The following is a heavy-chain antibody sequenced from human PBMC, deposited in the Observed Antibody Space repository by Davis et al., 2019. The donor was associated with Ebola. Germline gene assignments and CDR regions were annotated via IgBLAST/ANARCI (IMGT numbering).Heavy chain of an antibody. V-gene: IGHV3-30-3*01. CDR2: ISYDGSNK. CDR3: ARETDYNTVTTGHYYYGMDV. CDR1: GFTFSSYA. D-gene: IGHD4-17*01. Sequence: GESLKISCAASGFTFSSYAMHWVRQAPGKGLEWVAVISYDGSNKYYADSVKGRFTISRDNSKNTLYLQMNSLRAEDTAVYYCARETDYNTVTTGHYYYGMDVWGQGTTVTVPS. J-gene: IGHJ6*02.